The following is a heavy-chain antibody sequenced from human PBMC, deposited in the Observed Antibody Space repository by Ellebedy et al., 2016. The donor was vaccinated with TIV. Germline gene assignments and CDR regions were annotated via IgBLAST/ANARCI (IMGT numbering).Heavy chain of an antibody. CDR2: IYHSGST. CDR3: ARGLQLWHQYYFDY. Sequence: SETLSLTCAVYGGSLSGYYWSWIRQPPGKGLEWIGEIYHSGSTNYNPSLKSRVTISVDKSKNQFSLKLSSVTAADTAVYYCARGLQLWHQYYFDYWGQGTLVTVSS. V-gene: IGHV4-34*01. D-gene: IGHD5-18*01. J-gene: IGHJ4*02. CDR1: GGSLSGYY.